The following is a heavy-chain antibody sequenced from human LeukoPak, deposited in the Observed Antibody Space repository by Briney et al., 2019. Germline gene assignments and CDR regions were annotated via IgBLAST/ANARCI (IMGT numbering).Heavy chain of an antibody. CDR2: ISAYNGNT. CDR1: GYTFSIFG. Sequence: ASVKVSCKASGYTFSIFGISWVRQAPGQGLEWMGWISAYNGNTNYAQKFQDGVTMTTDTSTSTAYMELRGLRSDDTAMYYCARAGATATTHFDFWGQGTVVTVSS. D-gene: IGHD4-17*01. CDR3: ARAGATATTHFDF. J-gene: IGHJ4*02. V-gene: IGHV1-18*01.